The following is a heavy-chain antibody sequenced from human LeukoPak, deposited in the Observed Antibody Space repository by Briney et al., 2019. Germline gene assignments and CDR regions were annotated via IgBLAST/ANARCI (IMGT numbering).Heavy chain of an antibody. V-gene: IGHV1-8*01. CDR3: AIRYGSGEKYYYYYYMDV. D-gene: IGHD3-10*01. Sequence: ASVKVSFKASVYTFTSYDINWVRQATGQGLEWMGWMNPNSGNTGYAQKFQGRVTMTRNTSISTAYMELSSLRSEDTAVYYCAIRYGSGEKYYYYYYMDVWGKGTTVTVSS. CDR1: VYTFTSYD. J-gene: IGHJ6*03. CDR2: MNPNSGNT.